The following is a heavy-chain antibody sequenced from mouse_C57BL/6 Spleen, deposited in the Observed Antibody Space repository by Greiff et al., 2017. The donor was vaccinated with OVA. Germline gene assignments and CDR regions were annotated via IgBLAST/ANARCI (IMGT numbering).Heavy chain of an antibody. Sequence: EVKLVESGPELVKPGASVKIPCKASGYTFTDYNMDWVKQSPGKSLEWIGDINPNNGGTIYNQKFKGKATLTVDKSSSTAYMQLSSLTSEDTAVYYCTTPPSFAYWGQGTLVTVSA. V-gene: IGHV1-18*01. CDR3: TTPPSFAY. CDR1: GYTFTDYN. CDR2: INPNNGGT. D-gene: IGHD1-1*01. J-gene: IGHJ3*01.